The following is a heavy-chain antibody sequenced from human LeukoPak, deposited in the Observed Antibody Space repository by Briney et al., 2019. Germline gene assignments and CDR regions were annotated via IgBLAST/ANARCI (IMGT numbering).Heavy chain of an antibody. CDR3: LVSSSSGPF. Sequence: EASVKVSCKASGYTFTSYGISWVRQAPGQGLEWMGWISAYNGNTNYAQKLQGRVTMTTDTSTSTAYMELRSPRSDDTAVYYCLVSSSSGPFWGQGTLVTVSS. D-gene: IGHD6-6*01. J-gene: IGHJ4*02. CDR2: ISAYNGNT. CDR1: GYTFTSYG. V-gene: IGHV1-18*01.